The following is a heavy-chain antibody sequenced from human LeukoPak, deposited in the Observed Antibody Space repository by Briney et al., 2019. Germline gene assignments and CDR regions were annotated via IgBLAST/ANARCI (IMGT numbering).Heavy chain of an antibody. CDR1: GGSINSYY. CDR2: IYTSGTT. D-gene: IGHD3-22*01. CDR3: ASTTYDYDTSGHYFLDY. Sequence: SETLSLACTVSGGSINSYYWSWIRQPAGKGLEWIGRIYTSGTTNYNPSLKSRVTMSVDTSKNHFSLQLRSVTAADTAVYYCASTTYDYDTSGHYFLDYWGQGSLVTVSS. V-gene: IGHV4-4*07. J-gene: IGHJ4*02.